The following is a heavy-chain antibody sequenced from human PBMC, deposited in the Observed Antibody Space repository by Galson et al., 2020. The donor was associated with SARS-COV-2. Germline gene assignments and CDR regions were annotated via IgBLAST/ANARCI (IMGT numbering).Heavy chain of an antibody. CDR3: AREGGSYYAWFDP. Sequence: SETLSLTCAVYGWSFSGYYWSWIRQPPGKGLEWIGEINHSGSTNYNPSLKSRVTISADTSKNPFSLKLSSVTAADTAVYYCAREGGSYYAWFDPWGQGTLVTVSS. D-gene: IGHD1-26*01. V-gene: IGHV4-34*01. CDR2: INHSGST. CDR1: GWSFSGYY. J-gene: IGHJ5*02.